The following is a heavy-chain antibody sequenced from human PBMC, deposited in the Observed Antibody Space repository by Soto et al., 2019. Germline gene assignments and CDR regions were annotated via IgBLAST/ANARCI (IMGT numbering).Heavy chain of an antibody. J-gene: IGHJ6*02. D-gene: IGHD2-2*01. V-gene: IGHV3-48*01. CDR1: GFTFSSYS. CDR3: AREYCSSTSCLRGYYYYYGMDV. CDR2: ISSSSSTI. Sequence: PGGSLRLSCAASGFTFSSYSMNWVRQAPGKGLEWVSYISSSSSTIYYADSVKGRFTISRDNAKNSLYLQMNSLRAEDTAVYYCAREYCSSTSCLRGYYYYYGMDVWGQGTTVTVSS.